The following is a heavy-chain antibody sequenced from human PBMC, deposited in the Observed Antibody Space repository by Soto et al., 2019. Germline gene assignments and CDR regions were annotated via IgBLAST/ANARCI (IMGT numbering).Heavy chain of an antibody. CDR3: AVNRVVISEYDRGYYGLDV. CDR1: GYTFTSYY. V-gene: IGHV1-46*01. CDR2: INPSGGST. D-gene: IGHD3-22*01. Sequence: QVQLVQSGAEVKKPGASVKVSCKASGYTFTSYYMHWVRQAPGQGLEWMGIINPSGGSTSYAQKFQGRVTMNRDTSTSTVYMELSSLRSEDTAVYYCAVNRVVISEYDRGYYGLDVWGQGTTVTVSS. J-gene: IGHJ6*02.